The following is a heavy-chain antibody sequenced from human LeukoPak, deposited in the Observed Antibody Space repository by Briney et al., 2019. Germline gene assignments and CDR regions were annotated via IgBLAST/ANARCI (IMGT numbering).Heavy chain of an antibody. D-gene: IGHD6-13*01. Sequence: SQTLSLTCTVSGGSISSGGYYWSWLRQHPGKGLEWIGYIYDSGSTYYNPSLKRRVAISVDTSKNQFSLKLSSVTAADTAVYYCASGIAAAGSGRFDYWGQGTLVTVSS. CDR3: ASGIAAAGSGRFDY. CDR2: IYDSGST. J-gene: IGHJ4*02. CDR1: GGSISSGGYY. V-gene: IGHV4-31*03.